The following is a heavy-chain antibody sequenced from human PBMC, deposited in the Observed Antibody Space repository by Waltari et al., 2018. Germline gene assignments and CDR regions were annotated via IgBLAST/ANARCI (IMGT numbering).Heavy chain of an antibody. CDR3: ARQAARNFDY. J-gene: IGHJ4*02. Sequence: QVQLVQSGAEVKKPGASVNVSCKASGYNFIGYYIHWVRQAPGQGLEWMGWINPNTGGTKDAQKYQGRVTLTRDTSISTAYMELSSLGSDDMALFYCARQAARNFDYWGQGTLVTVSS. CDR2: INPNTGGT. V-gene: IGHV1-2*02. CDR1: GYNFIGYY.